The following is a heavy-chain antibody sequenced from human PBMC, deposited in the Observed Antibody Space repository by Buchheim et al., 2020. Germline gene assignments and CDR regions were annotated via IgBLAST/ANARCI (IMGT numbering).Heavy chain of an antibody. CDR2: IVVGSGNT. Sequence: QMQLVQSGPEVKKPGTSVKVSCKASGFTFTSSAVQWVRQARGQRLEWIGWIVVGSGNTNYAQKFQERVTIPRDMSTSTAYLELSSLRSEDTAVYYCAADVTAMVTFWFDPWGQGTL. V-gene: IGHV1-58*01. D-gene: IGHD5-18*01. J-gene: IGHJ5*02. CDR3: AADVTAMVTFWFDP. CDR1: GFTFTSSA.